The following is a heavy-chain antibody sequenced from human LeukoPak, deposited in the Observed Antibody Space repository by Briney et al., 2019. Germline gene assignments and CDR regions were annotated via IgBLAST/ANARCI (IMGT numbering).Heavy chain of an antibody. CDR2: IYHSGTT. D-gene: IGHD6-19*01. J-gene: IGHJ3*02. CDR1: GASISSTNW. V-gene: IGHV4-4*02. Sequence: SETLSLTCAVSGASISSTNWWSWVRQPPGKGLEWIGEIYHSGTTNYNPSLKSRVTISVDTSKNQFSLKLSSVTAADTAVYYCARRSGWSDAFDIWGQGTMVTVSS. CDR3: ARRSGWSDAFDI.